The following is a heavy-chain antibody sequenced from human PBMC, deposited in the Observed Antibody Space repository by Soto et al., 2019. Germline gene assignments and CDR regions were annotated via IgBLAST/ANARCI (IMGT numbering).Heavy chain of an antibody. D-gene: IGHD3-3*01. CDR1: GFTFSDYY. Sequence: GGSLRLSCAASGFTFSDYYMSWIRQAPGKGLEWVSYISSSGSTIYYADSVKGRFTISRGNAKNSLYLQMNSLRAEDTAVYYCARDPNDFWSGYQDVWGQGTTVTVSS. J-gene: IGHJ6*02. CDR3: ARDPNDFWSGYQDV. CDR2: ISSSGSTI. V-gene: IGHV3-11*01.